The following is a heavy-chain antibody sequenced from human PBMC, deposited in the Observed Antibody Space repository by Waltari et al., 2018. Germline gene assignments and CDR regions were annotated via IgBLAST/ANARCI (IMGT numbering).Heavy chain of an antibody. J-gene: IGHJ4*02. D-gene: IGHD1-1*01. CDR2: IIPILGIA. Sequence: QVQLVQSGAEVKKPGSSVKVSCKASGSPFSSYAISWVRQAPGQGLEWMGGIIPILGIANYAQKFQGRVTITADESTSTAYMELSSLRSEDTAVYYCASEVGQGTFDYWGQGTLVTVSS. CDR1: GSPFSSYA. CDR3: ASEVGQGTFDY. V-gene: IGHV1-69*04.